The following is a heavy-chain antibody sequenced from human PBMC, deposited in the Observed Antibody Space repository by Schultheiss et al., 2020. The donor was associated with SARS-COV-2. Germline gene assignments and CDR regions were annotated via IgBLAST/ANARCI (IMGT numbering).Heavy chain of an antibody. CDR3: ARGRLGYLSLQYYFDY. V-gene: IGHV4-59*12. Sequence: SQTLSLTCTVSGGSISSYYWSWIRQPPGKGLEWIGYIYYSGSTNYNPSLKSRVTISVDTSKNQFSLKLSSVTAADTAVYYCARGRLGYLSLQYYFDYWGQGALVTVSS. D-gene: IGHD3-16*02. CDR2: IYYSGST. J-gene: IGHJ4*02. CDR1: GGSISSYY.